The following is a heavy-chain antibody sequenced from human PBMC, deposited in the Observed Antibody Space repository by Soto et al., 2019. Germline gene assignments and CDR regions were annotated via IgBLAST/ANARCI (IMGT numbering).Heavy chain of an antibody. CDR3: ARVPDGGGYADY. J-gene: IGHJ4*02. Sequence: ASMKVPFKASGYTFTGYYMHWVRQAPGQGLEWMGWINPNSGGTNYAQKFQGWVTMTRDTSISTAYMELSRLRSDDTAVYYCARVPDGGGYADYWGQGTLVTVSS. CDR1: GYTFTGYY. V-gene: IGHV1-2*04. CDR2: INPNSGGT. D-gene: IGHD2-15*01.